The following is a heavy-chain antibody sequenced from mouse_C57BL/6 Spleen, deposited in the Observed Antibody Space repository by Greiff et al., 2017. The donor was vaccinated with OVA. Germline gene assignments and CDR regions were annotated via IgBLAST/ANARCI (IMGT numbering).Heavy chain of an antibody. J-gene: IGHJ4*01. D-gene: IGHD4-1*01. CDR3: ARYWDKMDY. CDR1: GYTFTDYY. V-gene: IGHV1-26*01. Sequence: VQLQQSGPELVKPGASVKISCKASGYTFTDYYMNWVKQSHGKSLEWIGDINPNNGGTSYNQKFKGKATLTVDKSSSTAYMEPRSLTSEDSAVYYCARYWDKMDYWGQGTSVTVSS. CDR2: INPNNGGT.